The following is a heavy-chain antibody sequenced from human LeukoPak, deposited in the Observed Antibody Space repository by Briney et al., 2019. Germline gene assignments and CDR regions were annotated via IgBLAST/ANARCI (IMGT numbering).Heavy chain of an antibody. CDR3: ARDSSSWYVYAAPEYFQH. CDR1: GGSISSGGYY. Sequence: SETLSLTCTVSGGSISSGGYYWSWIRQPPGEGLEWIGYIYHSGSTYYNPSLKSRVTISVDRSKNQFSLKLSSVTAADTAVYYCARDSSSWYVYAAPEYFQHWGQGTLVTVSS. CDR2: IYHSGST. V-gene: IGHV4-30-2*01. J-gene: IGHJ1*01. D-gene: IGHD6-13*01.